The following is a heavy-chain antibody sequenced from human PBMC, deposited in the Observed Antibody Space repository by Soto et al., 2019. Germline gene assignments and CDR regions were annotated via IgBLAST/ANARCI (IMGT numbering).Heavy chain of an antibody. CDR2: ISYDGSNK. J-gene: IGHJ6*02. D-gene: IGHD3-10*01. CDR3: AKDVGGGWFGELLRYYYGMDV. V-gene: IGHV3-30*18. Sequence: QVQLVESGGGVVQPGRSLRLSCAASGFTFSSYGMHWVRQAPGKGLEWVAVISYDGSNKYYADSVKGRFTISRDNSKNMLXLXTNTLRAEDTAVYYCAKDVGGGWFGELLRYYYGMDVWGQGTTVTVSS. CDR1: GFTFSSYG.